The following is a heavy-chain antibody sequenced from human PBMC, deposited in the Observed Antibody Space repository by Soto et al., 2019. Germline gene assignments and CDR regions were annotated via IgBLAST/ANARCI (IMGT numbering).Heavy chain of an antibody. CDR1: GYSFTSYW. D-gene: IGHD2-15*01. J-gene: IGHJ3*02. CDR3: ARHVRWSLIPHDAFDI. CDR2: IYPGDSDT. Sequence: GESLKISCKGSGYSFTSYWIGWVRQMPGKGLEWMRIIYPGDSDTRYSPSFQGQVTISADKSISTAYLQWSSLKASDTAMYYCARHVRWSLIPHDAFDIWGQGTMVTVSS. V-gene: IGHV5-51*01.